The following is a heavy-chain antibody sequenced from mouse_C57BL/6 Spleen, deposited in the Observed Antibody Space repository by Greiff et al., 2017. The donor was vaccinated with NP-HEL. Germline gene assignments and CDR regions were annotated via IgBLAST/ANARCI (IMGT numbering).Heavy chain of an antibody. D-gene: IGHD1-1*01. CDR2: INPSNGGI. CDR3: ASDPLITTVVAAPYYFDY. J-gene: IGHJ2*01. V-gene: IGHV1-53*01. Sequence: QVQLQQPGTELVKPGASVKLSCKASGYTFTSYWMHWVKQRPGQGLEWIGNINPSNGGINYNEKFKSKATLTVDKSSSTAYMQLSSLTSEDSAIYYCASDPLITTVVAAPYYFDYWGQGTTLTVSS. CDR1: GYTFTSYW.